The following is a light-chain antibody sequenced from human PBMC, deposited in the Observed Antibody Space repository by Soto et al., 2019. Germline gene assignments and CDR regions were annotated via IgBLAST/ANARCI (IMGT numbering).Light chain of an antibody. Sequence: QSALTQPASVSGSRRQSITISCTGTSSDVCAYNCVSWYQQYPGKAPKVIIYEVNNRLSGVSKRFSGSKSGNTASLTISGLPAEDEADYYCSPFTRSTNYVFGSGNKRTVL. CDR2: EVN. V-gene: IGLV2-14*01. CDR1: SSDVCAYNC. J-gene: IGLJ1*01. CDR3: SPFTRSTNYV.